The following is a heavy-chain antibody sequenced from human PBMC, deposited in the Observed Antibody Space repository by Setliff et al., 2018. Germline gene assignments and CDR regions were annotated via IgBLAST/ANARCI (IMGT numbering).Heavy chain of an antibody. CDR2: INPNSGGT. J-gene: IGHJ4*02. CDR1: GYTFTGYY. CDR3: ARERYFDN. Sequence: ASVKVSCKASGYTFTGYYMHWVRQAPGQGLEWMGWINPNSGGTNYAQKFQGRVTMTRDTSITTAYLELSTLKSDDTAVSYCARERYFDNWGQGTLVTVSS. V-gene: IGHV1-2*02.